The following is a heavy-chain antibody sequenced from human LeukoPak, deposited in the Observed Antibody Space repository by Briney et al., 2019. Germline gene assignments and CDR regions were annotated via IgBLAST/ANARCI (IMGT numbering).Heavy chain of an antibody. J-gene: IGHJ4*02. V-gene: IGHV4-38-2*01. CDR2: FFQSEKS. CDR1: GHSTTRGYY. D-gene: IGHD2/OR15-2a*01. Sequence: SETLSLTCGIPGHSTTRGYYWAWFRQSPGKGLEWIATFFQSEKSFYNASLKSRVIMSLDTSKSQFSLNLTSVTAADTAVYYCARVLPVPYLLDSWGQGTHVTVSS. CDR3: ARVLPVPYLLDS.